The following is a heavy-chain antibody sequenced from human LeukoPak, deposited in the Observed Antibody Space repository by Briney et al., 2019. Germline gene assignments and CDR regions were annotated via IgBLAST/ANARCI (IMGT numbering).Heavy chain of an antibody. V-gene: IGHV4-38-2*02. Sequence: PSETLSLTCTVSGYSISSGYYWGWIRQPPGKGLEWIGSIYHSGSTYYNPSLKSRVTISVDTSKNQFSLKLSSVTAADTAVYYCATWDYYDSSGYYSDYWGQGTLVTVSS. J-gene: IGHJ4*02. CDR3: ATWDYYDSSGYYSDY. CDR1: GYSISSGYY. D-gene: IGHD3-22*01. CDR2: IYHSGST.